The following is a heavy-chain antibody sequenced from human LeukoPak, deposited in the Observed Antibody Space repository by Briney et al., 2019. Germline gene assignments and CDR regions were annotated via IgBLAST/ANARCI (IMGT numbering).Heavy chain of an antibody. CDR2: ISYDGSNK. CDR1: GFTFSSYG. V-gene: IGHV3-30*03. J-gene: IGHJ4*02. Sequence: GRSLRLSCAASGFTFSSYGMHWVRQAPGKGLEWVAVISYDGSNKYYADSVKGRFTISRDNSKNTLYLQMNSLRAEDTAVYYCARVSAHYYDSSGYNYWGQGTLVTVSS. D-gene: IGHD3-22*01. CDR3: ARVSAHYYDSSGYNY.